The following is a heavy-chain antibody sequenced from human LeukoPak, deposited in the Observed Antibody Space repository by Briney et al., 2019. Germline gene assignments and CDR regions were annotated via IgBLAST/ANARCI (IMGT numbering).Heavy chain of an antibody. CDR1: GFSFSTYE. Sequence: GGSLRLSCAASGFSFSTYEMHWVRQTPGKGLEWVSDISSSGSTVYYAASVKGRFTTSRDNAKNFLYLQMHSLRAEDTGVYYCSLLAVASPQDYWGQGTLVTVSS. CDR3: SLLAVASPQDY. D-gene: IGHD6-19*01. V-gene: IGHV3-48*03. J-gene: IGHJ4*02. CDR2: ISSSGSTV.